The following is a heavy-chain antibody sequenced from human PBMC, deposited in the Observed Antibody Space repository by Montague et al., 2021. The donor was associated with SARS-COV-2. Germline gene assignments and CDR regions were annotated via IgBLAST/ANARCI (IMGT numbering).Heavy chain of an antibody. D-gene: IGHD5-18*01. Sequence: SLRLSCAASGFTFSTYGMYWVRQAPGKGLEWVAVISFDGSNKYYADSVKGRFTISRDNSKNTVYLQMNSLGGEDTAVYYCAKGDTSPGDYWGQGTLVTVSS. CDR2: ISFDGSNK. CDR3: AKGDTSPGDY. J-gene: IGHJ4*02. CDR1: GFTFSTYG. V-gene: IGHV3-30*18.